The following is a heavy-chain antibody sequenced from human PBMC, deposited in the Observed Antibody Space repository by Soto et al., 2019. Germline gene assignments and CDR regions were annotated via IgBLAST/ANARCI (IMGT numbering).Heavy chain of an antibody. V-gene: IGHV3-11*06. D-gene: IGHD2-2*01. CDR2: ISSSSSYT. J-gene: IGHJ6*02. CDR3: ARDRTRLCSSTSCRQPRRYGMDV. CDR1: GFTFSDYY. Sequence: KPGGSLRLSCAASGFTFSDYYMSWIRQAPGKGLEWVSYISSSSSYTNYADSVKGRFTISRDNAKNPLYLQMNSLRAEDTAVYYCARDRTRLCSSTSCRQPRRYGMDVWGQGTTVTVSS.